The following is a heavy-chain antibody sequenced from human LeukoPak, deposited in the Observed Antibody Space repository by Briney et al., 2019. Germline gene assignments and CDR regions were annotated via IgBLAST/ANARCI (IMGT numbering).Heavy chain of an antibody. V-gene: IGHV1-2*02. Sequence: ASVKVSCKASGYTFAAYLIHWVRQAPGQGLEWMGWINPNSGATNYAQRFQGRVTMTSDTSISTAFMELNRLTSDDTAVYYCAREDATTVDYWGQGTLATVSS. CDR3: AREDATTVDY. J-gene: IGHJ4*02. CDR1: GYTFAAYL. CDR2: INPNSGAT. D-gene: IGHD4-17*01.